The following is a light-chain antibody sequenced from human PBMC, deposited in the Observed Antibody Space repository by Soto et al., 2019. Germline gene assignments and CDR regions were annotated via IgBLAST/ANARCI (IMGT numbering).Light chain of an antibody. CDR3: ASWEDSLNGVV. CDR2: GNN. J-gene: IGLJ2*01. V-gene: IGLV1-44*01. CDR1: RANIRSTT. Sequence: QSVLTQPRSASGTPGQRVTISCSGSRANIRSTTVNWYQQIPGTTPKLLIYGNNERPSGVPDRVSASKSGTSASRAISGLRSEYEAHYYCASWEDSLNGVVFGGGTKLTVL.